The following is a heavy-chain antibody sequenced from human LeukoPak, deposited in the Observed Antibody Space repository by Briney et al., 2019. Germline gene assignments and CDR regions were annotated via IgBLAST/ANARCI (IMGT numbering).Heavy chain of an antibody. Sequence: GGSLRLSCAASGFTFSGYAMSWVRQAPGKGLEWVSAISGSGGSTYYADSVRGRFTISRDNPKNTLYLQMNSLRAEDTAVYYCAKGGHYYYYGMDVWGQGTTVTVSS. CDR2: ISGSGGST. V-gene: IGHV3-23*01. CDR3: AKGGHYYYYGMDV. J-gene: IGHJ6*02. CDR1: GFTFSGYA. D-gene: IGHD3-16*01.